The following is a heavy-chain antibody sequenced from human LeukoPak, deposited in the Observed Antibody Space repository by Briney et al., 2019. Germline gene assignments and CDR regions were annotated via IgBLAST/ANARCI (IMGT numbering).Heavy chain of an antibody. D-gene: IGHD4-17*01. CDR3: ARDRYGDYVYYYYYMDV. J-gene: IGHJ6*03. CDR1: GFTFSSYW. CDR2: IKEGGSEK. V-gene: IGHV3-7*01. Sequence: GGSLRLSCAASGFTFSSYWMSWVRQAPGKGLEWVANIKEGGSEKYYVDSVKGRFTISRDNAKNSLYLQMNSLRAEDTAVYYCARDRYGDYVYYYYYMDVWGKGTTATVSS.